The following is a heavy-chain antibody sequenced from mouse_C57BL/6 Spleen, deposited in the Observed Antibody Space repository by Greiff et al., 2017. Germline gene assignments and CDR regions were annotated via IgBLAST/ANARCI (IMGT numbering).Heavy chain of an antibody. Sequence: QVQLQQPGAELVKPGASVKMSCKASGYTFTSYWITWVKQRPGQGLEWIGDIYPGSGSTNYNEKFKSKATLTVDTSSSTAYMQLSSLTSEDSAVYYCARRGTTVVARGNYFDYGGQGTTLTVSS. J-gene: IGHJ2*01. V-gene: IGHV1-55*01. CDR2: IYPGSGST. D-gene: IGHD1-1*01. CDR1: GYTFTSYW. CDR3: ARRGTTVVARGNYFDY.